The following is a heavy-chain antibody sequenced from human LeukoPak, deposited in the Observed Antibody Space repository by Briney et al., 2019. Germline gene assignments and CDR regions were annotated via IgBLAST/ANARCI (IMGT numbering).Heavy chain of an antibody. D-gene: IGHD6-13*01. CDR1: GGSISSYY. V-gene: IGHV4-4*07. CDR3: ASTSIAAAGTMLYSYYMDV. Sequence: SETLSLTCTVSGGSISSYYWSWIRQPAGKGLGWIGRIYTSGSTNYNPSLKSRVTMSVDTSKNQFSLKLSSVTAADTAVYYCASTSIAAAGTMLYSYYMDVWGKGTTVTISS. J-gene: IGHJ6*03. CDR2: IYTSGST.